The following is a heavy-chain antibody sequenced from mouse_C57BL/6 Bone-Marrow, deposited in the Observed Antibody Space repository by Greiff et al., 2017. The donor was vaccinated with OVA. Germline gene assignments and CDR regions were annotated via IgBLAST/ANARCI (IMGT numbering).Heavy chain of an antibody. CDR3: ARSDGYYVLLYWYFDV. CDR2: IDPSDSYT. Sequence: QVQLQQPGAELVMPGASVKLSCKASGYTFTSYWMHWVKQRPGQGLEWIGEIDPSDSYTNYNQKFKGKSTLTGDKSSSTAYMQLSSLTSEDSAVYYCARSDGYYVLLYWYFDVWGTGTTVTVSS. CDR1: GYTFTSYW. V-gene: IGHV1-69*01. J-gene: IGHJ1*03. D-gene: IGHD2-3*01.